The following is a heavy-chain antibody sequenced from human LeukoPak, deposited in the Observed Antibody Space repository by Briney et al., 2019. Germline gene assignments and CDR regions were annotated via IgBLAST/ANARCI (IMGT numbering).Heavy chain of an antibody. CDR3: ARGPLDTYYYYYMDV. V-gene: IGHV1-2*02. CDR2: INPNSGGT. J-gene: IGHJ6*03. Sequence: ASVKVSCKASGYTFTGYYMHWVRQAPGQGLEWMGWINPNSGGTNYAQKFQGRVTMTRDTSISTAYMELSRLRSDDTAVYYCARGPLDTYYYYYMDVWGKGTTVSVSS. CDR1: GYTFTGYY. D-gene: IGHD5-18*01.